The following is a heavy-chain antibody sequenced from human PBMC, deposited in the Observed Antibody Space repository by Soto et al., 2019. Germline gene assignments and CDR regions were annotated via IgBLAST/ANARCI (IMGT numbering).Heavy chain of an antibody. CDR1: GYTFTSYY. D-gene: IGHD6-13*01. CDR2: INPSGGST. J-gene: IGHJ6*02. CDR3: ARVRGSSWVYYYYYGMDV. Sequence: QVQLVQSGAEVKKPGASVKVSCKASGYTFTSYYMHWVRQAPGQGLEWMGIINPSGGSTSYAQKFQGRVTMTRDTSTSTVYMELSSLRSEDTAVYYCARVRGSSWVYYYYYGMDVWGQGTTVTVSS. V-gene: IGHV1-46*03.